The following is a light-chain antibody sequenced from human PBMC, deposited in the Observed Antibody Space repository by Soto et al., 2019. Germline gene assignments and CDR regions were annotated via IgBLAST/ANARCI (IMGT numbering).Light chain of an antibody. Sequence: DIQMTQSPSTLSASVGDRVTITCRASQSISSCLAWYQKKPGKAPNLLIYNASSLESGVPSRFSGSGSATEFTLTVSSLQPDDFATYYCQQYDSYPLTFGGGTKVEIK. CDR1: QSISSC. CDR2: NAS. CDR3: QQYDSYPLT. J-gene: IGKJ4*01. V-gene: IGKV1-5*03.